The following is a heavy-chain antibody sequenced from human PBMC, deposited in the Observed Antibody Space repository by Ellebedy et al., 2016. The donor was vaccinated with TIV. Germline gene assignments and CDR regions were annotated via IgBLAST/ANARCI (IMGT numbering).Heavy chain of an antibody. CDR1: GGTFSSYA. D-gene: IGHD2-21*01. CDR3: ARDYSRSSEAMWSPNFHFDY. CDR2: IIPILGIA. Sequence: AASVKVSCKASGGTFSSYAISWVRQAPGQGLEWMGRIIPILGIANYAQKLQGRVTITADKSTSTAYMELSSLRAEDTAVYYCARDYSRSSEAMWSPNFHFDYWGQGTLVTVSS. J-gene: IGHJ4*02. V-gene: IGHV1-69*04.